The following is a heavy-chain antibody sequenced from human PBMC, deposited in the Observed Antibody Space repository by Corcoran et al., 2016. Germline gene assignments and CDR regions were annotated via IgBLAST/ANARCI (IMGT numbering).Heavy chain of an antibody. D-gene: IGHD2-8*01. Sequence: LQLQESGPGLVKPSETLSLTCTVSGGSISSSSYYWGWIRQPPGKGLEWVGRIKSKTDGGTTDYAAPVKGRFTISRDDSKNTLYLQMNSLKTEDTAVYYCTTDSGYCTNGVCFGYWGQGTLVTVSS. J-gene: IGHJ4*02. CDR3: TTDSGYCTNGVCFGY. V-gene: IGHV3-15*07. CDR1: GGSISSSSYY. CDR2: IKSKTDGGTT.